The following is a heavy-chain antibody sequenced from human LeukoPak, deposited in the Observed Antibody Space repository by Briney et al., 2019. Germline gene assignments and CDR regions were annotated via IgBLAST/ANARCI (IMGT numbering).Heavy chain of an antibody. V-gene: IGHV3-74*01. J-gene: IGHJ4*02. Sequence: GGSLRLSCAASGFTFTSYWMHWVRQVPGKGLVWVSQINIDGSTTNYADSVKGRFTISRDNAKNTLYLQMNSLRAEDTAVYYCARDLVGLTGDFWDQGALVTVSS. CDR3: ARDLVGLTGDF. D-gene: IGHD2-8*02. CDR2: INIDGSTT. CDR1: GFTFTSYW.